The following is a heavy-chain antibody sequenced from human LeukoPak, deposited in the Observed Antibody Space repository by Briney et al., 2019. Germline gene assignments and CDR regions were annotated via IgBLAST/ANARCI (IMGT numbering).Heavy chain of an antibody. CDR1: GYTFTGYY. V-gene: IGHV1-2*04. CDR3: ARDRIPEYCSGGSCYSGRYNWFDP. Sequence: ASVKVSCKASGYTFTGYYMHWVRQAPGQGLEWMGWINPNSGGTNYAQKFQGWVTMTTDTSTSTAYMELRSLRSDDTAVYYCARDRIPEYCSGGSCYSGRYNWFDPWGQGTLVTVSS. D-gene: IGHD2-15*01. CDR2: INPNSGGT. J-gene: IGHJ5*02.